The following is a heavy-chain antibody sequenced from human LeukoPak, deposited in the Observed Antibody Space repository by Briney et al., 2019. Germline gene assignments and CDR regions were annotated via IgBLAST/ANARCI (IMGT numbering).Heavy chain of an antibody. CDR1: GGSISSSSYY. CDR2: IYYSGST. CDR3: ARRTMFSVDY. D-gene: IGHD3-10*02. J-gene: IGHJ4*02. Sequence: SETLSLTCTVSGGSISSSSYYWGWIRQPPGKGLEWIGSIYYSGSTYYNPSLKSRVTISVDTSKNQSSLKLSSVTAADTAVYYCARRTMFSVDYWGQGTLVTVSS. V-gene: IGHV4-39*01.